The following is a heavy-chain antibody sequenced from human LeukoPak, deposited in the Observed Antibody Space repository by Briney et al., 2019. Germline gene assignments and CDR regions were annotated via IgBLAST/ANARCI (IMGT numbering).Heavy chain of an antibody. CDR2: MSSSGDI. CDR3: ARDSLTWPYYMDV. J-gene: IGHJ6*03. CDR1: GGSISNYY. Sequence: SETLSLTCTVSGGSISNYYWTWIRQSAGEGLEWIGRMSSSGDINYNPSLKSRVTMSVDTSKNQFSLKLTSVTAADTAVYYCARDSLTWPYYMDVWGKGIAVTVSS. V-gene: IGHV4-4*07. D-gene: IGHD3-9*01.